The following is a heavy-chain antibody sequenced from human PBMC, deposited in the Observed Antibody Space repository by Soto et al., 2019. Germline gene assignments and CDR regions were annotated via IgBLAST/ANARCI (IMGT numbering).Heavy chain of an antibody. D-gene: IGHD2-2*01. CDR1: GGSVSNKTYY. CDR2: VYYSGTT. V-gene: IGHV4-61*01. J-gene: IGHJ4*02. Sequence: SETLSLTCSVSGGSVSNKTYYWSWIRQPPGKRLEWIGYVYYSGTTNYNPSLKSRVTISVDTSKNQFSLKLSSVTAADTAVYYCARARCSSASCSYFDNWGQGTLVTVSS. CDR3: ARARCSSASCSYFDN.